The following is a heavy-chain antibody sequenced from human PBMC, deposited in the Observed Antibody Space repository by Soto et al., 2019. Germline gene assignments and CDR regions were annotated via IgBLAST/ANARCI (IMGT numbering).Heavy chain of an antibody. V-gene: IGHV4-59*01. CDR2: IYYSGLT. Sequence: LSLTCSVSGGSISRYYWSWIRQPPGKGLEWIGCIYYSGLTHYHPSLKSRVTMSVDTSKNEFSLNLRSVTSADTAVYYCARQWDSSGFYSRFDYWGQGILVTVSS. CDR3: ARQWDSSGFYSRFDY. J-gene: IGHJ4*02. CDR1: GGSISRYY. D-gene: IGHD3-22*01.